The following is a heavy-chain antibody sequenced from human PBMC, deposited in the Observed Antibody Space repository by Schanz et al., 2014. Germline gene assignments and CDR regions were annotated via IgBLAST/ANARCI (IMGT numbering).Heavy chain of an antibody. CDR1: GFTFSSYA. V-gene: IGHV3-23*01. CDR2: LSGSGGST. D-gene: IGHD3-9*01. J-gene: IGHJ4*02. CDR3: AKQIHYDILTVTRN. Sequence: EVQLLESGGGLVQPGGSLRLSCAASGFTFSSYAMSWVRQAPGKGLEWVAALSGSGGSTYYAGSVKGHFTISRDNSKNTLYVQMTSLRSEDTAVYYGAKQIHYDILTVTRNWGQGTLVTVSS.